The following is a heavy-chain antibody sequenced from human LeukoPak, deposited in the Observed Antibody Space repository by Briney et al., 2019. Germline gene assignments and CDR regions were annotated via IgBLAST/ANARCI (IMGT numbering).Heavy chain of an antibody. CDR2: IYWDDDE. J-gene: IGHJ3*01. V-gene: IGHV2-5*02. CDR1: GFSPSTSGVG. D-gene: IGHD6-6*01. Sequence: SGPTLLKPTQPLTLTCTFSGFSPSTSGVGVGWLRQPPEKALEWLALIYWDDDERYSPSLKSRLTITKDTSKNQVVLIMTNMDPVDTATYYCAHRGQVVFADAFDFWGQGTTVTVSS. CDR3: AHRGQVVFADAFDF.